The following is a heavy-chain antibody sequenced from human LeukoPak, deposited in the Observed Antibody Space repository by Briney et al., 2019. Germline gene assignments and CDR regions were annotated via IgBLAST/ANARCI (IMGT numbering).Heavy chain of an antibody. CDR3: ASGYCSSTSCYTTLDY. CDR1: GGTFSSYA. Sequence: SVKLSCKASGGTFSSYAISWVRQAPGQGLEWMGGIIPIFGTANYAQKFQGRVTITADESTSTAYMELSSLRSEDTAVYYCASGYCSSTSCYTTLDYWGQGTLVTVSS. D-gene: IGHD2-2*02. J-gene: IGHJ4*02. CDR2: IIPIFGTA. V-gene: IGHV1-69*13.